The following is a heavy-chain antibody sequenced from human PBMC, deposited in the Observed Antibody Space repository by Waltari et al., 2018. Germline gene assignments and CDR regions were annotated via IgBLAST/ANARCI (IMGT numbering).Heavy chain of an antibody. J-gene: IGHJ4*02. CDR2: IRQDGLDR. V-gene: IGHV3-7*01. CDR1: GFSLSSYW. CDR3: ARDVNGVLDY. Sequence: EVQLVESGGGLVQPGGSLRLSCAASGFSLSSYWMSWVRQGPGKGLGGVANIRQDGLDRGHGEPVKCRFIISRDNARNSVYLQMNSLTAEDTAVYYCARDVNGVLDYWGQGTLVTVSS. D-gene: IGHD2-8*01.